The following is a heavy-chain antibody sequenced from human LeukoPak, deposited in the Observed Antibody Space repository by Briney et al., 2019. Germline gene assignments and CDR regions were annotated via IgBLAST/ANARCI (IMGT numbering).Heavy chain of an antibody. D-gene: IGHD2-21*02. CDR1: GYTFTSYD. J-gene: IGHJ4*02. V-gene: IGHV1-8*01. CDR3: ALLVVTAIERDY. CDR2: MNPNSGNT. Sequence: ASVKVSCKASGYTFTSYDINWVRLATGQGLEWMGWMNPNSGNTGYAQKFQGRVTMTRNTSISTAYMELSSLRSEDTAVYYCALLVVTAIERDYWGQGTLVTASS.